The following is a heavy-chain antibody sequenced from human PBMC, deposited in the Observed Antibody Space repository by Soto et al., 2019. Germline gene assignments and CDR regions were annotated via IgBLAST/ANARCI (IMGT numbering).Heavy chain of an antibody. CDR1: GYTFTTYG. J-gene: IGHJ4*02. CDR3: ARGRYGDY. Sequence: QVHLVQSGAEVRKPGASVKVSCKGSGYTFTTYGITWVRQAPGQGLEWMGWISAHNGNTNYAQKLQGRVTVTRDTYTSTAYMELRNRRSDDTAVYYCARGRYGDYWGQGALVTVSS. D-gene: IGHD1-1*01. CDR2: ISAHNGNT. V-gene: IGHV1-18*01.